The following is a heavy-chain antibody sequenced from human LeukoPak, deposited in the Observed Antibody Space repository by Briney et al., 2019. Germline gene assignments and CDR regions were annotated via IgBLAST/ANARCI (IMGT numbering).Heavy chain of an antibody. V-gene: IGHV1-69*05. CDR3: ARGRSGYPRGYFDY. J-gene: IGHJ4*02. CDR1: GGTFSSHA. CDR2: IIPIFGTA. Sequence: SVKVSCKASGGTFSSHAISWVRQAPGQGLEWMGGIIPIFGTANYAQKFQGRVTITTDESTSTAYMELSSLRSEDTAVYYCARGRSGYPRGYFDYWGQGTLVTVSS. D-gene: IGHD3-3*01.